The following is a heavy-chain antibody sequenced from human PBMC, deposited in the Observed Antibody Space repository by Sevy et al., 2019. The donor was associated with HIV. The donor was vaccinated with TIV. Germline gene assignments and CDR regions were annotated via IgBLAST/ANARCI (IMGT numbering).Heavy chain of an antibody. CDR1: GGSFSGYY. D-gene: IGHD6-13*01. CDR3: ARARIRSRQNFDY. Sequence: SETLSLTCAVYGGSFSGYYWSWIRQPPGKGLEWIGEINHSGSTNYNLSLESRVTISVDTSKNQFSLKLSSVTAADTAVYYCARARIRSRQNFDYWDQGTLVTVSS. J-gene: IGHJ4*02. V-gene: IGHV4-34*01. CDR2: INHSGST.